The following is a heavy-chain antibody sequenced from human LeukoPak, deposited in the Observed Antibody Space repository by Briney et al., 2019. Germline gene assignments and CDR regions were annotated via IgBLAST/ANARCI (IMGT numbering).Heavy chain of an antibody. CDR2: ISGSGAST. CDR3: VRDPDALDY. J-gene: IGHJ4*02. V-gene: IGHV3-23*01. Sequence: PGRSLRLSCAASGFTFSSYAMSWVRQAPGKGLEWVSVISGSGASTYYADSVKGRFTISRDNSKNTLYLQMNSLRAEDTAVYYCVRDPDALDYWGQGTQVTVSS. CDR1: GFTFSSYA.